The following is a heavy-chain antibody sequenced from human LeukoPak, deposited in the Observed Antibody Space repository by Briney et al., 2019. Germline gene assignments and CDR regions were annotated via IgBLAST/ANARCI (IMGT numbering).Heavy chain of an antibody. CDR1: GGSISSGGYS. CDR2: IYHSGST. Sequence: SETLSLTCAVSGGSISSGGYSWSWIRQPPGKGLEWIGYIYHSGSTYYNPSLKSRVTISVDRSKNQFSLKLSSVTAADTAVYYCARYSKPNYSNWFDPWGQGTLVTVSS. D-gene: IGHD4/OR15-4a*01. J-gene: IGHJ5*02. V-gene: IGHV4-30-2*01. CDR3: ARYSKPNYSNWFDP.